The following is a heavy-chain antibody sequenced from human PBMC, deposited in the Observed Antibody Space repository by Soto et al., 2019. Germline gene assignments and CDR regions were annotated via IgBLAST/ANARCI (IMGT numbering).Heavy chain of an antibody. J-gene: IGHJ5*02. CDR3: ARGEAPAGTEPDWFDP. CDR1: GGSISSYY. D-gene: IGHD6-13*01. Sequence: PSETLSLTCTVSGGSISSYYWSWIRQPPGKGLEWIGYIYYSGSTNYNPSLKSRVTISVDTSKNQFSLKLSSVTAADTAVYYCARGEAPAGTEPDWFDPWGQGTLVTVSS. CDR2: IYYSGST. V-gene: IGHV4-59*01.